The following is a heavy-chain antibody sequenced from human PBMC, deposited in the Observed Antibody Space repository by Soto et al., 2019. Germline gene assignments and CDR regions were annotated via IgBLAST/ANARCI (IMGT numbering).Heavy chain of an antibody. CDR1: GGSISSSSYY. CDR3: ARSRGDSSSDY. Sequence: PSETLSLTCTVSGGSISSSSYYWDWIRQPPGKGLEWIGRIYYTGSTYYNPSLKSRVTISVDTSKKQFSLKLSSATAAETAVYYCARSRGDSSSDYWGQGTLVTVSS. CDR2: IYYTGST. J-gene: IGHJ4*02. D-gene: IGHD3-22*01. V-gene: IGHV4-39*01.